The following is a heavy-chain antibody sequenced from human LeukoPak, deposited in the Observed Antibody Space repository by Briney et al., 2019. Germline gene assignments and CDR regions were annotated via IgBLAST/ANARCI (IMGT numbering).Heavy chain of an antibody. V-gene: IGHV4-4*02. J-gene: IGHJ3*01. Sequence: SGTLSLTCAVSGGSISSSNWWSWVRQPPGKGLEWIGEIYHSSSTNYNLSLKSRVTISVDKAKNQFSLKLNSVTAADTAVYYCARPGGGGYAFDLWGQGTMVTVSS. CDR3: ARPGGGGYAFDL. D-gene: IGHD2-15*01. CDR2: IYHSSST. CDR1: GGSISSSNW.